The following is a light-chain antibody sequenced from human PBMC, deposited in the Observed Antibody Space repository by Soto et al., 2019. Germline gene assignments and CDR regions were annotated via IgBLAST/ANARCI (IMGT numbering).Light chain of an antibody. CDR3: QQYNSYLIT. CDR1: QSISSW. CDR2: DAS. Sequence: DIQMTQSPSTLSASVGDRVTITCRASQSISSWLARYQQKPGKAPKLLIYDASSLESGVPSRFSGSGSGKELTLTISSLQPDDFATYYCQQYNSYLITFGRGTRLEIK. J-gene: IGKJ5*01. V-gene: IGKV1-5*01.